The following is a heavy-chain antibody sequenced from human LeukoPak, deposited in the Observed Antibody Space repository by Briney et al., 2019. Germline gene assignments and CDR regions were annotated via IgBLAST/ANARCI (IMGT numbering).Heavy chain of an antibody. CDR3: ARGITIFGVVNDAFDV. CDR2: ISSSSSYI. V-gene: IGHV3-21*01. D-gene: IGHD3-3*01. J-gene: IGHJ3*01. Sequence: KSGGSLRLSCAASGFTFSSYIMNWVRQAPGKGLEWVSSISSSSSYIYYADSVKGRFTISRDNAKNTLYLQMNSLRAEDTAVYYCARGITIFGVVNDAFDVWGQGAVVTVSS. CDR1: GFTFSSYI.